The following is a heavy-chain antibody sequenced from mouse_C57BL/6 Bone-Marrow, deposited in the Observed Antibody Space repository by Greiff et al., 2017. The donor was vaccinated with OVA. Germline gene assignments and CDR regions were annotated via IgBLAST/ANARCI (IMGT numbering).Heavy chain of an antibody. V-gene: IGHV1-26*01. CDR2: INPNNGGT. CDR3: ARRRVRRGGPGFAY. Sequence: VQLQQSGPELVKPGASVKISCKASGYTFTDYYMNWVKQSPGKSLEWIGDINPNNGGTSYNQKFKGKATLTVDKSSSTAYMDLRSLTSEDSAVYYCARRRVRRGGPGFAYWGQGTLVTVSA. D-gene: IGHD2-14*01. J-gene: IGHJ3*01. CDR1: GYTFTDYY.